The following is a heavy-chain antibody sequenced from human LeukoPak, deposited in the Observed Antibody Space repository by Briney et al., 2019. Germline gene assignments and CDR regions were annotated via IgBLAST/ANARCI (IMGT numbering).Heavy chain of an antibody. D-gene: IGHD5-12*01. Sequence: SETLSVTCSVSGVSISSYYWSWVRQTAGKGLEWIGRIYISGTTNYNPSLNSRVTMSIDTSKNQFSLKLTSVTAAGTGVYYCARTGGYDYHIDHWGQGTQVTVSS. V-gene: IGHV4-4*07. CDR1: GVSISSYY. CDR3: ARTGGYDYHIDH. CDR2: IYISGTT. J-gene: IGHJ4*02.